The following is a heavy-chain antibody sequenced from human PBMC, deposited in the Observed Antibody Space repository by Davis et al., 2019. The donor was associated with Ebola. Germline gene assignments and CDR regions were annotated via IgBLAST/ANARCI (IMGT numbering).Heavy chain of an antibody. CDR1: GFTFSSYG. V-gene: IGHV3-53*01. CDR3: ARDRCSGGSCYLDY. J-gene: IGHJ4*02. CDR2: IYSGGST. D-gene: IGHD2-15*01. Sequence: GESLKISCAASGFTFSSYGMHWVRQAPGKGLEWVSVIYSGGSTYYADSVKGRFTISRDNSKNTLYLQMNSLRAEDTAVYYCARDRCSGGSCYLDYWGQGTLVTVSS.